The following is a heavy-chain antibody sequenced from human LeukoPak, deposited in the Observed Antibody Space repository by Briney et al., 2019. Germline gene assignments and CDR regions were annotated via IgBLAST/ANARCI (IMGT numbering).Heavy chain of an antibody. Sequence: GGSLRLSCAASGFTFSSHAMSWVRQAPGKGLEWVSTITGGGGATYSADSMKGRFTVSRDNSENTVYLQVSSLRAEDTAVYFCAKAPYSTWYSPPAYWGQGTLVT. CDR1: GFTFSSHA. V-gene: IGHV3-23*01. CDR3: AKAPYSTWYSPPAY. J-gene: IGHJ4*02. CDR2: ITGGGGAT. D-gene: IGHD6-13*01.